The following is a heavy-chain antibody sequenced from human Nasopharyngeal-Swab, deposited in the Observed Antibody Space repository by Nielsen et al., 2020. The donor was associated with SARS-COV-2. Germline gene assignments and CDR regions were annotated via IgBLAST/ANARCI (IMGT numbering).Heavy chain of an antibody. V-gene: IGHV1-3*01. J-gene: IGHJ4*02. Sequence: ASVKVSCKASGYTFTSYAMHWVRQAPGQRLEWMGWINAGNGSTKYSQKFQGRVTITRDTSASTAYMELSSLRSEDTAVYYCATPMTTVTSFDYWGQGTLVTVSS. CDR3: ATPMTTVTSFDY. CDR2: INAGNGST. CDR1: GYTFTSYA. D-gene: IGHD4-17*01.